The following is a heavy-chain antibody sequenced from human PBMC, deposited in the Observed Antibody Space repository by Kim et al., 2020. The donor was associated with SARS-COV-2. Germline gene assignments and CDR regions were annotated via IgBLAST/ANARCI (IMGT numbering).Heavy chain of an antibody. V-gene: IGHV3-33*01. CDR1: GFTFSPFA. CDR3: ARNFGSATMIGDV. Sequence: GGSLRLSCTASGFTFSPFAMHWVRQAPGKGLEWVAVIRSDESKRYYAESVKDRFTISRDNSKNTLYLQMNSLRAEDTAIYYCARNFGSATMIGDVWGRRTKVTVPS. CDR2: IRSDESKR. D-gene: IGHD3-10*01. J-gene: IGHJ6*02.